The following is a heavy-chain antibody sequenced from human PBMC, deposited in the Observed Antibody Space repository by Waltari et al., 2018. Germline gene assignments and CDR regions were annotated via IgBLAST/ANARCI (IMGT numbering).Heavy chain of an antibody. CDR1: GFTFSSYA. J-gene: IGHJ2*01. D-gene: IGHD3-16*01. V-gene: IGHV3-23*03. CDR3: AKGGAAYFDL. Sequence: EVQLLESGGGLVQPGGSLRLSCAASGFTFSSYAMSWVRQAPGKGLEWVSVIYSGGSSTYYADSVKGRFTISRDNSKNTLYLQMNSLRAEDTAVYYCAKGGAAYFDLWGRGTLVTVSS. CDR2: IYSGGSST.